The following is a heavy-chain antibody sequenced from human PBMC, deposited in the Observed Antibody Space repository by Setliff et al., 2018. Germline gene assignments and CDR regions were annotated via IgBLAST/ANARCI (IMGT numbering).Heavy chain of an antibody. V-gene: IGHV3-21*04. Sequence: AGSLRLSCAASGVTFTTAWMSLVRQAPGKGMEWVAAISSATNYLVYADSVKGRFTISRDNAKNSVYLQMNSLRAEDTAIHYCATTRVWIPVLDSCGQGTLVTVSS. CDR3: ATTRVWIPVLDS. D-gene: IGHD5-18*01. J-gene: IGHJ4*02. CDR2: ISSATNYL. CDR1: GVTFTTAW.